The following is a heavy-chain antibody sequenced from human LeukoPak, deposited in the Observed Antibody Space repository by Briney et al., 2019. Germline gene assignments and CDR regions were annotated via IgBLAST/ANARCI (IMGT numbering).Heavy chain of an antibody. CDR3: AREAEWSGFMVGAFDI. V-gene: IGHV3-30*03. CDR2: ISYDGSNK. D-gene: IGHD3-3*01. J-gene: IGHJ3*02. CDR1: GFTFSIYW. Sequence: GGSLRLSCAASGFTFSIYWMSWVRQAPGKGLEWVAVISYDGSNKYYADSVKGRFTISRDNSKNRLYLQMNSLRAEDTAVYYCAREAEWSGFMVGAFDIWGQGTMVSVSS.